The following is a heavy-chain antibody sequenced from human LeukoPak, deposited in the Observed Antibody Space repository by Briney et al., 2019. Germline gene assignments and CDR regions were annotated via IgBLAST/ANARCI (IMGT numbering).Heavy chain of an antibody. D-gene: IGHD2-15*01. V-gene: IGHV4-39*01. CDR1: GGSINNDSFY. J-gene: IGHJ5*02. CDR2: MYYSGST. CDR3: ARALGYCSGGSCTRGYNWFDP. Sequence: SETLSLTCTVSGGSINNDSFYWGWIRQPPGKGLEWIGNMYYSGSTYYNPSLKSRLTISVDTSKNQFSLKLSSVTAADTAVYYCARALGYCSGGSCTRGYNWFDPWGQGTLVTVPS.